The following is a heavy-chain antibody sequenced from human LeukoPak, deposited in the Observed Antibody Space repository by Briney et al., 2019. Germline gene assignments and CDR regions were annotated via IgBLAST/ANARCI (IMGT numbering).Heavy chain of an antibody. CDR1: GFTFSSYA. V-gene: IGHV3-30-3*01. CDR3: ARDYYDSSGYYGPSPGDY. J-gene: IGHJ4*02. Sequence: PGGSLRLSCAASGFTFSSYAMHWVRQAPGKGLEWVAVISYDGSNKYYADSVKGRFTISRDNSKNTLYLQMNSLRAEDTAVYYCARDYYDSSGYYGPSPGDYWGQGTLVTVSS. CDR2: ISYDGSNK. D-gene: IGHD3-22*01.